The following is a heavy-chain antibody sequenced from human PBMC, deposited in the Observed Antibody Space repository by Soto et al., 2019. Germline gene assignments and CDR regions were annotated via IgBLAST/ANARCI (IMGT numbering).Heavy chain of an antibody. V-gene: IGHV3-9*01. CDR3: ARERAVSSRDAYDI. CDR1: GFTFDDYA. CDR2: ITWNSGTI. Sequence: QPGGSLRLSCAASGFTFDDYAMHWVRQAPGRGLEWVSRITWNSGTIDYADSVKGRFTISRDNAKNSLYLQMNSLRAEDTALYYFARERAVSSRDAYDIWSQGTMVTVSS. D-gene: IGHD4-4*01. J-gene: IGHJ3*02.